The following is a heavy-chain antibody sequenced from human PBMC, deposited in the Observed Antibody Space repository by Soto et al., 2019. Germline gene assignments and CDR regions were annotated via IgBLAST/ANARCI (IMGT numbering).Heavy chain of an antibody. CDR2: INHGRST. D-gene: IGHD5-12*01. CDR3: ARGGGNSGYFFDY. V-gene: IGHV4-34*02. J-gene: IGHJ4*02. CDR1: GGSLSDYS. Sequence: QVQLRQWGAGLLKPSETLSLRCAVYGGSLSDYSWSWIRQSPEKGLEWIGEINHGRSTKYNPSLKSRVTISVYTSKNQGSLFLTSATAADTAVYRCARGGGNSGYFFDYWGRGTLVTVSS.